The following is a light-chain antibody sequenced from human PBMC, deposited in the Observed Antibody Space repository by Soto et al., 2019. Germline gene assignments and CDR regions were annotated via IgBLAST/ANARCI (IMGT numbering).Light chain of an antibody. CDR1: GSIRSY. Sequence: EIVLTQSPATLSLSPGERATLSCRASGSIRSYLAWLQQKPGQAPRLLIYDASTRATGIPARFSGSGSGTDSNLTISRLEPEDFAVYFRQKRSKWPRTFGGGTKVEIK. CDR2: DAS. V-gene: IGKV3-11*01. J-gene: IGKJ4*01. CDR3: QKRSKWPRT.